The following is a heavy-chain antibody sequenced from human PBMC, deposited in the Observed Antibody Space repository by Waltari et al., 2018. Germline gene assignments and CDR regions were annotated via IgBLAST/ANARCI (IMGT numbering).Heavy chain of an antibody. CDR2: ISYDGSNK. CDR3: AKEGYSSSFDY. CDR1: GFTFSSYG. Sequence: QVQLVESGGGVVQPGRSLRLSCAASGFTFSSYGMHWVRQAPGKGLEWVAVISYDGSNKYYADSVKCRFTISRDNSKNTLYLQMNSLRAEDTAVYYCAKEGYSSSFDYWGQGTLVTVSS. V-gene: IGHV3-30*18. J-gene: IGHJ4*02. D-gene: IGHD6-13*01.